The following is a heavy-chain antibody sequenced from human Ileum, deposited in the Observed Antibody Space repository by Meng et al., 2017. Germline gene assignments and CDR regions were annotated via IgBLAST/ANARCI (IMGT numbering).Heavy chain of an antibody. CDR2: ISHDGSSY. V-gene: IGHV3-30*01. D-gene: IGHD3-10*01. J-gene: IGHJ4*02. CDR1: GFIFSNYT. CDR3: AREPSFGEHDS. Sequence: QVPLVASGGVVVPPGRPLILACAAAGFIFSNYTMHWVRQAASKVPGWVTAISHDGSSYVYADSVQGRFTISRDNSKNTLYLQMNSLTPEDTAVYYCAREPSFGEHDSWGQGTLVTVSS.